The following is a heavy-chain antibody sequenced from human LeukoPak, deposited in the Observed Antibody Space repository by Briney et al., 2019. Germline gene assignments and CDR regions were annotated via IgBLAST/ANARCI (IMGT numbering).Heavy chain of an antibody. CDR3: ARVSPRFDCSGGSCYSFPEY. J-gene: IGHJ4*02. D-gene: IGHD2-15*01. Sequence: ASVKVSCKASGYTFTTYYMHWVRQAPGQGLEWMGIINPSGGSTSYAQKFQGRVTMTRDTSTSTVYMELSSLRSEDTAVYYCARVSPRFDCSGGSCYSFPEYWGQGTLVTVSS. CDR2: INPSGGST. CDR1: GYTFTTYY. V-gene: IGHV1-46*01.